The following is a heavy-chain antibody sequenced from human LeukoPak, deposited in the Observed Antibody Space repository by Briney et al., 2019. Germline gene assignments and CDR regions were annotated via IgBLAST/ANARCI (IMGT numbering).Heavy chain of an antibody. CDR1: GFTFSSYG. Sequence: GGSLRLSCAASGFTFSSYGMHWVRQAPGKGLEWVAFIRYDGSNKYYADSVKGRFTISRDNSKNTLYLQMNSLRAEDTAVYYCAKSGYPTKLKSLEYFQHWGQGTLVTVSS. CDR2: IRYDGSNK. D-gene: IGHD5-12*01. V-gene: IGHV3-30*02. J-gene: IGHJ1*01. CDR3: AKSGYPTKLKSLEYFQH.